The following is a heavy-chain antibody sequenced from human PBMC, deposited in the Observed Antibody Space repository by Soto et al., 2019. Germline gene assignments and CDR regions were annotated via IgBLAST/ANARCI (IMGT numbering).Heavy chain of an antibody. CDR2: ITPYNGNT. CDR3: ARSRLDGGSSFES. J-gene: IGHJ4*02. Sequence: QMHLLQSGAEVKKTGSSVKVSCKASGYTFTFRYLHWVRQAPGQALEWVGWITPYNGNTNYAQKFQDRVSITREPSLTAFYMELSGLRSDDTAMYFCARSRLDGGSSFESWGQGTLVTVSS. D-gene: IGHD3-16*01. V-gene: IGHV1-45*02. CDR1: GYTFTFRY.